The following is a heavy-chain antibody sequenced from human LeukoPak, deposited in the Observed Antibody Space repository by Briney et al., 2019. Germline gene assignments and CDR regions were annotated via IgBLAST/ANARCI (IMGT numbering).Heavy chain of an antibody. J-gene: IGHJ4*02. CDR2: INTNTGNP. CDR1: GYTFTGYY. V-gene: IGHV7-4-1*02. CDR3: ARSSDSSGYPSPDY. D-gene: IGHD3-22*01. Sequence: ASVKVSCKASGYTFTGYYMHWVRQAPGQGLEWMGWINTNTGNPTYAQGFTGRFVFSLDTSVSTAYLQISSLKAEDTAVYYCARSSDSSGYPSPDYWGQGTLVTVSS.